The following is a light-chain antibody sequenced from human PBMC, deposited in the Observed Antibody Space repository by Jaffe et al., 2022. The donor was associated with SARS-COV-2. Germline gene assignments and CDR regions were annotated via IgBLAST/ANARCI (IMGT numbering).Light chain of an antibody. CDR1: QSVSSSF. Sequence: EIVLTQSPGTLSLSPGERATLSCRASQSVSSSFLAWYQQKPAQAPRLLIYGASNRAVGIPDRFSGSGSGTDFTLTISRLEPEDFAVYYCQQYGSSPQTFGQGTKVEIK. CDR3: QQYGSSPQT. CDR2: GAS. J-gene: IGKJ1*01. V-gene: IGKV3-20*01.